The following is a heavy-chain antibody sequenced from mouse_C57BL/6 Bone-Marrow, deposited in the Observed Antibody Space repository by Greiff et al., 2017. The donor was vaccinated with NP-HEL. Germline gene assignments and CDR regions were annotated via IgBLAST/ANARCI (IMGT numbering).Heavy chain of an antibody. CDR2: SRNKANDYTK. CDR1: GFTFSDFY. J-gene: IGHJ3*01. Sequence: EVMLVESGGGLVQSGRSLRLSCATSGFTFSDFYMEWVRQAPGKGLEWIAASRNKANDYTKEYSASVKGRFIVSRDTSQSVLYLQMNALRAEDTAIYYCARDECRVRAGFAYWGQGTLVTVSA. CDR3: ARDECRVRAGFAY. D-gene: IGHD2-14*01. V-gene: IGHV7-1*01.